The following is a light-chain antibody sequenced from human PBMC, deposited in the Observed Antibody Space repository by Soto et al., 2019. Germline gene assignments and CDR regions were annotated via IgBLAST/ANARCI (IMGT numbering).Light chain of an antibody. J-gene: IGKJ5*01. CDR3: QQSYSTPWVT. Sequence: DIQMTQSPSSLSASVGDRVTITCRASQSISNYLNWYQQKPGKVPKLLIYAASSLQSGVPSRFSGSGYGTDFTLTISSLQPEDFASYYCQQSYSTPWVTFGQGTRLEIK. CDR2: AAS. V-gene: IGKV1-39*01. CDR1: QSISNY.